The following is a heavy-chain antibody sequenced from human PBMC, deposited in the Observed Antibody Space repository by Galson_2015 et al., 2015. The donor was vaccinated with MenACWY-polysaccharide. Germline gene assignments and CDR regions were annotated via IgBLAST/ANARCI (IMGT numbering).Heavy chain of an antibody. J-gene: IGHJ4*02. CDR2: ISGSGRTI. CDR3: ARESEAGGTCFDY. Sequence: SLRLSCAASGFIFSNYEMNWVRQAPGKGLEWVSYISGSGRTIYYADSVKGRFTISRDSAKNSLYLQMNSLRAEDTAVYYCARESEAGGTCFDYWGQGILVTVSS. CDR1: GFIFSNYE. D-gene: IGHD6-13*01. V-gene: IGHV3-48*03.